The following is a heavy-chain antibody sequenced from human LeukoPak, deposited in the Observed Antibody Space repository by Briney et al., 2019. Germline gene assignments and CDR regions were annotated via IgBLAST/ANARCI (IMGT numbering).Heavy chain of an antibody. D-gene: IGHD2-2*01. J-gene: IGHJ4*02. CDR2: MNPNSGNT. Sequence: ASVKVSCKASGYTFTSYDINWVRQATGQGLEWMGWMNPNSGNTGYAQKFQGRVTITRNTSISTAYMELSSLRSEDTAVYYCARVYCSSTSCYLDYWGQGTLVTVSS. CDR1: GYTFTSYD. V-gene: IGHV1-8*01. CDR3: ARVYCSSTSCYLDY.